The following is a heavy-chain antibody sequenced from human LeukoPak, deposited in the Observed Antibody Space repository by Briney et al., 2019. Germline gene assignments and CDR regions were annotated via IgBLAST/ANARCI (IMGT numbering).Heavy chain of an antibody. V-gene: IGHV3-23*01. D-gene: IGHD1-26*01. CDR3: AKDWWELRPNCFEP. CDR1: GFTFSNYA. CDR2: ISGGGGST. Sequence: PGGSLRLSCAASGFTFSNYAMGWVRQAPGKGLEWVSVISGGGGSTYYADSVKGRFTTSRDNSKNILYLQMSSLRTAASPLSSCAKDWWELRPNCFEPWGQGTLVTLSP. J-gene: IGHJ5*02.